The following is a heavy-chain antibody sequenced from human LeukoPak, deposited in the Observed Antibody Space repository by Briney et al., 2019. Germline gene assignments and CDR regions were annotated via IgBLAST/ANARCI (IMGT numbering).Heavy chain of an antibody. CDR3: ARGIYSGYGRLDY. CDR1: GGSFSGYY. J-gene: IGHJ4*02. V-gene: IGHV4-34*01. CDR2: INHSGST. Sequence: PSETLSLTCAVYGGSFSGYYWSWIRQPPGKGLEWIGEINHSGSTNYNPSLKSRVTISVDTSKNQFSLKLSSVTAADTAVYYCARGIYSGYGRLDYWGQGTLVTVPS. D-gene: IGHD5-12*01.